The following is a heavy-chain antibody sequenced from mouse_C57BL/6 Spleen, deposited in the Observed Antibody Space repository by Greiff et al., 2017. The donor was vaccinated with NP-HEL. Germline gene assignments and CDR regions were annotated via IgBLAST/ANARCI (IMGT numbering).Heavy chain of an antibody. D-gene: IGHD2-5*01. Sequence: QVQLQQPGAELVKPGASVKMSCKASGYTFTSYWITWVKQRPGQGLEWIGDIYPGSGSTNYNEKSKSKATLTVDTSSSTAYMQLSSLTSEDSAVYYCARGAYYSNSGLDYWGQGTTLTVSS. CDR1: GYTFTSYW. CDR2: IYPGSGST. CDR3: ARGAYYSNSGLDY. J-gene: IGHJ2*01. V-gene: IGHV1-55*01.